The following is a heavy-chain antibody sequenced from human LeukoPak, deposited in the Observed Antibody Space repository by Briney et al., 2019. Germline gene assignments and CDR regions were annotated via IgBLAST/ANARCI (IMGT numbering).Heavy chain of an antibody. CDR3: ARDLSNNWWSSGYFDY. J-gene: IGHJ4*02. CDR2: IIPIFGTA. V-gene: IGHV1-69*01. Sequence: SVKVSGKASGGTFSSYAISWVRQAPGQGLEWMGGIIPIFGTANYAQKFQGRVTITADESTSTAYMELSSLRSEDTAVYYCARDLSNNWWSSGYFDYWGQGTLVTVSS. CDR1: GGTFSSYA. D-gene: IGHD3-16*01.